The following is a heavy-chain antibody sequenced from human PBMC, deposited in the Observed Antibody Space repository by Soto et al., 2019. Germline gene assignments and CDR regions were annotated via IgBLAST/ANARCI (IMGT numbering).Heavy chain of an antibody. D-gene: IGHD1-1*01. J-gene: IGHJ4*02. Sequence: QIQLVQSGAEVKKPGASVKVSCKASGYTFTDHGISLVRQAPGQGLEWRGRISAYSDYTAYAQKFQGKVTMTTDKYTNTAYMRRRSMKAGDTAVYYCTNDRHRLTQNFVDVYGGQGTLVTVSS. V-gene: IGHV1-18*01. CDR2: ISAYSDYT. CDR3: TNDRHRLTQNFVDVY. CDR1: GYTFTDHG.